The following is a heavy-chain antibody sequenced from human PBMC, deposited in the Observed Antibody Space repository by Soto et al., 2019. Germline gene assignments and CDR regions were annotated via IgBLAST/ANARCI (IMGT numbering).Heavy chain of an antibody. CDR3: ARREAAAGTGDYYYGMDV. Sequence: SETLSLTCTVSGGSISSSSYYWGWIRQPPGKGLEWIGTIYYSGSTYYNPSLKSRVTISVDTSKNQFSLKLSSVTAADTAVYYCARREAAAGTGDYYYGMDVWGQGTTVTVSS. J-gene: IGHJ6*02. V-gene: IGHV4-39*01. D-gene: IGHD6-13*01. CDR2: IYYSGST. CDR1: GGSISSSSYY.